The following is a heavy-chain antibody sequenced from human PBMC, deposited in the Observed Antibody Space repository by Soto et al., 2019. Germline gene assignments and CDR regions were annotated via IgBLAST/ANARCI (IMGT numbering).Heavy chain of an antibody. J-gene: IGHJ3*02. V-gene: IGHV1-2*04. CDR1: GYTFTGYY. D-gene: IGHD2-15*01. CDR3: ATRGCSGGSCYGDAFDI. CDR2: INPNSGGT. Sequence: QVQLVQSGAEVKKPGASVKVSCKASGYTFTGYYMHWVRQAPGQGLEWIGWINPNSGGTNYAQKFQGWVTMTRDTSISTAYMELSRLRSDDTAVYYCATRGCSGGSCYGDAFDIWGQGTMVTVSS.